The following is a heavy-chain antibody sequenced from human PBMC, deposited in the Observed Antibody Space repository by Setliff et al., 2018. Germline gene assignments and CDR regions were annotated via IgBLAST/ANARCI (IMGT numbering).Heavy chain of an antibody. J-gene: IGHJ4*02. V-gene: IGHV3-11*05. CDR2: ISSSSSYT. Sequence: GGSLRLSCAASGFTFSDYYMSWIRQAPGKGLEWVSYISSSSSYTNYADSVKGRFTISRDNAKNSLYLQMNSLRAEDTAVYYCARDDDSSGYYSYYYMDSWGQGILVTVSS. CDR1: GFTFSDYY. D-gene: IGHD3-22*01. CDR3: ARDDDSSGYYSYYYMDS.